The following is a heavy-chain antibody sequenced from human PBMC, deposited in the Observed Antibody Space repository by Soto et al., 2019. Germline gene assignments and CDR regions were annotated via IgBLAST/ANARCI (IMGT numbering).Heavy chain of an antibody. Sequence: QVQLVQSGAEVKKPGASVKVSCKASGYTFTSYYMHWVRQTPGQGLEWMGIINPSGGSTSYAQKFQGRVTMTRDTSTSTVYMELSSLRSEDTAVYYCAVGGGATLFDYWGQGTLVTVSS. V-gene: IGHV1-46*03. J-gene: IGHJ4*02. CDR3: AVGGGATLFDY. CDR1: GYTFTSYY. D-gene: IGHD1-26*01. CDR2: INPSGGST.